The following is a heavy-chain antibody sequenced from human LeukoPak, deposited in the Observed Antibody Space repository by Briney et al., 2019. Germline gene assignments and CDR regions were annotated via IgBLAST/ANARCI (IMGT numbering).Heavy chain of an antibody. Sequence: GGSLRLSCAASGFTVSSNYMSWVRQAPGKGLEWVSAISGSGGSTYYADSVKGRFTISRDNSKNTLYLQMNSLRAEDTAVYYCARARDPYYYDSSGYYGYWGQGTLVTVSS. CDR2: ISGSGGST. D-gene: IGHD3-22*01. CDR1: GFTVSSNY. J-gene: IGHJ4*02. V-gene: IGHV3-23*01. CDR3: ARARDPYYYDSSGYYGY.